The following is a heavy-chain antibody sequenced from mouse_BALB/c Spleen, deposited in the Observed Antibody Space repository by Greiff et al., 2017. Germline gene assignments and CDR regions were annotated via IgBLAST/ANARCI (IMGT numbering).Heavy chain of an antibody. CDR3: AREDGSYYAMDY. D-gene: IGHD1-2*01. CDR1: GYTFTNYW. J-gene: IGHJ4*01. CDR2: IYPGGGYT. Sequence: QVQLKQSGAELVRPGTSVKISCKASGYTFTNYWLGWVKQRPGHGLEWIGDIYPGGGYTNYNEKFKGKATLTVDKSSSTAYMQLKSLTSEDSAVYYCAREDGSYYAMDYWGQGTSVTVSS. V-gene: IGHV1-63*01.